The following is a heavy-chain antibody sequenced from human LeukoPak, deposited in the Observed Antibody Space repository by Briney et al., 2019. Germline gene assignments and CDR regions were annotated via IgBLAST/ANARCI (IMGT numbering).Heavy chain of an antibody. D-gene: IGHD3-3*01. V-gene: IGHV3-7*01. CDR1: GFTFSSYA. CDR2: IKQDGSEK. CDR3: ARDGLYYDFWSGYFPLSYYMDV. Sequence: GGSLRLSCAASGFTFSSYAMSWVRQAPGKGLEWVANIKQDGSEKYYVDSVKGRFTISRDNAKNSLYLQMNSLRAEDTAVYYCARDGLYYDFWSGYFPLSYYMDVWGKGTTVTVSS. J-gene: IGHJ6*03.